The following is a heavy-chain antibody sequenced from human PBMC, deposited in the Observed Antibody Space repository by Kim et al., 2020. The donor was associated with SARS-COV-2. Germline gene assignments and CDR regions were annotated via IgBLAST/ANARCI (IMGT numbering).Heavy chain of an antibody. CDR1: GGSFSGYY. J-gene: IGHJ5*01. Sequence: SETLSLTCAVYGGSFSGYYWSWIRQPPGKGLEWIGEINHSGSTNYNPSLKSRVTISVDTSKNQFSLKLSSVTAADTAVYYCARGLTIFGVVKRSNWFDS. V-gene: IGHV4-34*01. CDR2: INHSGST. CDR3: ARGLTIFGVVKRSNWFDS. D-gene: IGHD3-3*01.